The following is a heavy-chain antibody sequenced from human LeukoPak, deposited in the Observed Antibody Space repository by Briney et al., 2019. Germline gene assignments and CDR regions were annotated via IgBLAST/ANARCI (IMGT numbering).Heavy chain of an antibody. Sequence: ASVKVSCKASGYTFTSYGISWVRQPPGQVLEWMGWISAYNGNTNYAQKLQGRVTMTKATSTSTAYMELRSLRSDDTAVYYCARGGLLGYDSSGYSDYWGQGTLVTVSS. CDR2: ISAYNGNT. D-gene: IGHD3-22*01. J-gene: IGHJ4*02. CDR3: ARGGLLGYDSSGYSDY. CDR1: GYTFTSYG. V-gene: IGHV1-18*01.